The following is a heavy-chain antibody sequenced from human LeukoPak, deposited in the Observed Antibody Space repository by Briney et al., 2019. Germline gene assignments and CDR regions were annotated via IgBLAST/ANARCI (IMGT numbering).Heavy chain of an antibody. CDR2: FDPEDGET. CDR1: GYTLTELS. D-gene: IGHD2-21*01. J-gene: IGHJ4*02. Sequence: ASVKVSCKVSGYTLTELSMHWVRQAPGKGLEWMGGFDPEDGETIYAQKFQGRVTMTEDTSTDTAYMELSSLRSEDTAVYYCATDSFFVCDGDCWGQGTLVTVSS. V-gene: IGHV1-24*01. CDR3: ATDSFFVCDGDC.